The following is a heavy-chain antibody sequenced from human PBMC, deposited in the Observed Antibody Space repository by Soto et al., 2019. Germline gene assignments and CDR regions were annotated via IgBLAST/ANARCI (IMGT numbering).Heavy chain of an antibody. J-gene: IGHJ5*02. V-gene: IGHV1-18*04. CDR1: GYTFTSYG. Sequence: QVQLVQSGAEVKKPGASVKVSCKASGYTFTSYGISWLRQAPGQGLEWMGWISAYNGNTNYAQKLQGRVTMTTDTSTSTAYMELRSLRSDDTAVYYCARVYYDFWRGVYNWFDPWGQGTLVTVSS. CDR2: ISAYNGNT. D-gene: IGHD3-3*01. CDR3: ARVYYDFWRGVYNWFDP.